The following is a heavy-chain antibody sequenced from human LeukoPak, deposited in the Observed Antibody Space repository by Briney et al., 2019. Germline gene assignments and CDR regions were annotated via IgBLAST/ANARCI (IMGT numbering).Heavy chain of an antibody. V-gene: IGHV3-7*03. CDR2: VNRDGSET. CDR1: GFALSSXW. J-gene: IGHJ6*02. Sequence: PGGSLRLSCAASGFALSSXWMTWVXQVPGRGPEWVANVNRDGSETYYLDSVKGRFTISKDNAKNSLYLQMNSLRAEDTALYHCARNNGMDVWGQGTTVIVSS. CDR3: ARNNGMDV.